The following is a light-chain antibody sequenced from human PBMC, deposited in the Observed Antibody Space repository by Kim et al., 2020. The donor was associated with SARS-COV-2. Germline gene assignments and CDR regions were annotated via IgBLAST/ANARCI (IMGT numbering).Light chain of an antibody. CDR1: RSVSTF. Sequence: EIVLTQSPATLSLSPGERATLSCRASRSVSTFLARYQQKPGQAPRLLIYDASNRATGIPPRFSGSGSGTDFTLTISSLEPDDFAVYYCHHRSDWPLTFGGGTKVEI. V-gene: IGKV3-11*01. J-gene: IGKJ4*01. CDR3: HHRSDWPLT. CDR2: DAS.